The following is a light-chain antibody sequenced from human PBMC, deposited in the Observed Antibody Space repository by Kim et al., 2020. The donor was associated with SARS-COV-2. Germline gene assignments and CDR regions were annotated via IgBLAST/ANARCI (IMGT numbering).Light chain of an antibody. CDR3: QQYGSSPPYT. J-gene: IGKJ2*01. CDR1: QSITNNY. CDR2: VAS. V-gene: IGKV3-20*01. Sequence: RGERATLACRASQSITNNYLAWYQHRPGQAPRLLIYVASSRATGIPDRFSGSGSGTDFALTISRLEPEDSAVYYCQQYGSSPPYTFGQGTKLEI.